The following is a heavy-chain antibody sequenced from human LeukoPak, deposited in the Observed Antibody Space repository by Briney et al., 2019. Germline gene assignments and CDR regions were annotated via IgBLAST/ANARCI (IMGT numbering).Heavy chain of an antibody. CDR1: GYTFTSYG. D-gene: IGHD1-7*01. Sequence: ASVKVSCKASGYTFTSYGINWVRQAPGQGLEWMGWMNPNSGNTAYSQRFQGRVTMTRNPAISTAYMELSSLTSEDTAIYYCARVDNWNYNFFGYWAQGTLVTVSS. J-gene: IGHJ4*02. V-gene: IGHV1-8*01. CDR3: ARVDNWNYNFFGY. CDR2: MNPNSGNT.